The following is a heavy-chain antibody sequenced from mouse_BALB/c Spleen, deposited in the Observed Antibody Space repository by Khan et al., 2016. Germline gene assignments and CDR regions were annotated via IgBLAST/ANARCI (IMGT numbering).Heavy chain of an antibody. CDR3: GRHSLRLEVIDY. D-gene: IGHD1-2*01. V-gene: IGHV1-37*01. CDR2: INHYNGDT. J-gene: IGHJ4*01. Sequence: VQLQQSGPELVKPGVSVKISCKASGYTFTGYCMNWVKQSHGKSLEWIGRINHYNGDTFYNQKFKGKATLTVDKSSSTAHMELLSLTSEDSAVYWWGRHSLRLEVIDYCGQGTSVIVSS. CDR1: GYTFTGYC.